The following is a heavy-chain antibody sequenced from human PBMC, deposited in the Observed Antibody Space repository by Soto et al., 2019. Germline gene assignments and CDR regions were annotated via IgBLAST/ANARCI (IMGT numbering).Heavy chain of an antibody. J-gene: IGHJ4*02. D-gene: IGHD2-8*01. CDR2: ISSGSSTI. CDR1: GFTFSSYS. V-gene: IGHV3-48*01. CDR3: ANLLYSIVL. Sequence: GGSLRLSCAASGFTFSSYSMNWVRQAPGKGLEWVSYISSGSSTIHYADSVKGRYTISRDNAKNSLHLQMNSLRAEDTAVYYCANLLYSIVLWGQGTLVTVSS.